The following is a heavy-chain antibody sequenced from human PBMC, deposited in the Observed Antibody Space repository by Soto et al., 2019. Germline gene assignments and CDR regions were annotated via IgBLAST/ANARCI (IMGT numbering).Heavy chain of an antibody. CDR1: GFTVSSNY. D-gene: IGHD2-15*01. J-gene: IGHJ4*02. CDR2: IYSGGST. V-gene: IGHV3-66*01. CDR3: ARDYGPHCSGGSCYDY. Sequence: GGSLRLSCAASGFTVSSNYMSWVRQAPGKGLEWVSVIYSGGSTYYADSVKGRFTISRDNSKNTLYLQMNSLRAEDTAVYYCARDYGPHCSGGSCYDYWGQGTLVTVSS.